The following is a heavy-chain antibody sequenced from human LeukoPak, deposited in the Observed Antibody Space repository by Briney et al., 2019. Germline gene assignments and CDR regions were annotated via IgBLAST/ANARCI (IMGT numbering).Heavy chain of an antibody. D-gene: IGHD3-22*01. Sequence: NSSETLSLTCAVYGASFSGYYWSWIRQSPGKGLEWIGEINHSGSTNYNPSLKSRVTISVDTSKNQFSLKLSSVTAADTAVYYCAMSITMIIVIIKRPPTIDYWGQGTLVTVSS. CDR2: INHSGST. CDR3: AMSITMIIVIIKRPPTIDY. J-gene: IGHJ4*02. CDR1: GASFSGYY. V-gene: IGHV4-34*01.